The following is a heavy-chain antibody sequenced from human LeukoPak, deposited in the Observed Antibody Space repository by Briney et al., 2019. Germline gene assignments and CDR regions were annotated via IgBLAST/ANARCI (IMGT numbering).Heavy chain of an antibody. Sequence: GASVKVSCKASGYTFTGYYMHWVRQAPGQGLEWMGWINPNSGGTNYAQKFRGRVTMTRDTSISTAYMELSRLRSDDTAVYYCARVPQGYDILTGYYPLDYWGQGTLVTVSS. CDR2: INPNSGGT. V-gene: IGHV1-2*02. D-gene: IGHD3-9*01. J-gene: IGHJ4*02. CDR3: ARVPQGYDILTGYYPLDY. CDR1: GYTFTGYY.